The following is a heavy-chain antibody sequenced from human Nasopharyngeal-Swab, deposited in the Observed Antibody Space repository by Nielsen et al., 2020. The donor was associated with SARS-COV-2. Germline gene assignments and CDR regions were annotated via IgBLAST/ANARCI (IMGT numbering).Heavy chain of an antibody. J-gene: IGHJ6*02. CDR3: AASRGPGSYYYGSGDQSMDV. CDR1: GYSFTSYW. Sequence: GESLKISCKGSGYSFTSYWISWVRQMPGKGLEWMGRIDPSDSYTNYSPSFQGHVTISADKSISTAYLQWSSLKASDTAMYYCAASRGPGSYYYGSGDQSMDVWCQGTTVTVSS. CDR2: IDPSDSYT. V-gene: IGHV5-10-1*01. D-gene: IGHD3-10*01.